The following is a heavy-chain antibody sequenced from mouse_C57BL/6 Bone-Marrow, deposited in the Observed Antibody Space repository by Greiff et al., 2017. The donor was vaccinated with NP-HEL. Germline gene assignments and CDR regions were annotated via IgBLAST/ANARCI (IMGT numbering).Heavy chain of an antibody. CDR3: ARKGYGSSHWYFDV. Sequence: QVQLKESGPGLVQPSQSLSITCTVSGFSLTSYGVHWVRQSPGKGLAWLGVIWSGGSTDYNAAFISRLSISKDNSKSQVFFKMNSLQADDTAIYYCARKGYGSSHWYFDVWGTGTTVTVSS. J-gene: IGHJ1*03. CDR1: GFSLTSYG. CDR2: IWSGGST. D-gene: IGHD1-1*01. V-gene: IGHV2-2*01.